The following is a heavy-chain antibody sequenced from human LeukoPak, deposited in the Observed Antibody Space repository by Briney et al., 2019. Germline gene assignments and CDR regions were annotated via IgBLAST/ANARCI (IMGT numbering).Heavy chain of an antibody. D-gene: IGHD3/OR15-3a*01. Sequence: PGGSLRLSCAASGFTFSDSAINWVRQGPEKGLQWVAYIGVRGTLTQYADSVKGRFTISRDDAQNSVYLQLNTLRVEDTAVYYCARDFWTPYDWGQGTLVTVSS. CDR1: GFTFSDSA. J-gene: IGHJ4*02. V-gene: IGHV3-48*01. CDR2: IGVRGTLT. CDR3: ARDFWTPYD.